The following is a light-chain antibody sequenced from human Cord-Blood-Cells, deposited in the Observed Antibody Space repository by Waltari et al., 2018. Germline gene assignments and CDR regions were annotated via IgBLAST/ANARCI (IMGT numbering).Light chain of an antibody. Sequence: SYVLTQPPSVSVAPGKTARITCGGNNIGSKSVHWYQQKPGQAPVLVIYYDSDRPSGIPERFSGSNSGNTATLTISRVEAGDEADYYCQVRDSSSDHNVVFGGGTKLTVL. V-gene: IGLV3-21*04. CDR1: NIGSKS. CDR3: QVRDSSSDHNVV. CDR2: YDS. J-gene: IGLJ2*01.